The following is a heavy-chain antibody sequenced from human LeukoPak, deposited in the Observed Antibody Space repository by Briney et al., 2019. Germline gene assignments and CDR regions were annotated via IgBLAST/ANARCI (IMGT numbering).Heavy chain of an antibody. D-gene: IGHD3-22*01. CDR2: ISYDGSNK. CDR3: AKDNLPNYYDSSGYYPDDAFDI. Sequence: GGSLRLSCAVSGFTFSSYGMHWVRQAPGKGLEWVAVISYDGSNKYYADSVKGRFTISRDNSKNTLYLQMNSLRAEDTAVYYCAKDNLPNYYDSSGYYPDDAFDIWGQGTMVTVSS. CDR1: GFTFSSYG. V-gene: IGHV3-30*18. J-gene: IGHJ3*02.